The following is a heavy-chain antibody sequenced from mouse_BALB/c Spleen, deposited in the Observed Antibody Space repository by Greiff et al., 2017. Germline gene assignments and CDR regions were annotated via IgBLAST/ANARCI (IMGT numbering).Heavy chain of an antibody. Sequence: VQLQQSGAELMKPGASVKISCKATGYTFSSYWIEWVKQRPGHGLEWIGEILPGSGSTNYNEKFKGKAKLTAVTSTSTAYMELSSLTNEDSAVYYCTRPHYYGSHYFDYWGQGTTLTVSS. CDR3: TRPHYYGSHYFDY. V-gene: IGHV1-9*01. CDR1: GYTFSSYW. J-gene: IGHJ2*01. CDR2: ILPGSGST. D-gene: IGHD1-1*01.